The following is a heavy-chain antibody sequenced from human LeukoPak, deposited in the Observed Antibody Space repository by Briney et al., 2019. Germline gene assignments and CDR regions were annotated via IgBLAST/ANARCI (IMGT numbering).Heavy chain of an antibody. D-gene: IGHD1-26*01. CDR1: GYTFTSYG. CDR3: ARGALSSGSYYFDY. CDR2: ISAYNGNT. Sequence: ASVKDSCKASGYTFTSYGISWVRQAPGQGLEWMGWISAYNGNTNYAQKLQGRVTMTTDTSTSTAYMELRSLRSDDTAVYYCARGALSSGSYYFDYWGQGTLVTVSS. V-gene: IGHV1-18*01. J-gene: IGHJ4*02.